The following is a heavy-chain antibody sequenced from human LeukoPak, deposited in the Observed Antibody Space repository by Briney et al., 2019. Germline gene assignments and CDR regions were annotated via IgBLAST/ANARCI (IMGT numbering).Heavy chain of an antibody. D-gene: IGHD1-26*01. Sequence: ASTNHSCKAYAYTLTSYPIHCVRHAPGQLLEWMGWISAGNGNTKYSQNFQGRVTFISNTSATTAFMELSSLRSEDAAVYYCARDSGSGSNDYWGQGTLVTVSS. J-gene: IGHJ4*02. CDR2: ISAGNGNT. CDR1: AYTLTSYP. V-gene: IGHV1-3*01. CDR3: ARDSGSGSNDY.